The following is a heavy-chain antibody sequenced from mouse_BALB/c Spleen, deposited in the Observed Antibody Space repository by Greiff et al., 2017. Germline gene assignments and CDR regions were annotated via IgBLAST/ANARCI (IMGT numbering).Heavy chain of an antibody. Sequence: VQLKESGGGLVQPGGSRKLSCAASGFTFSDYGMAWVRQAPGKGPEWVAFISNLAYSIYYADTVTGRFTISRENAKNTLYLEMSSLRSEDTAMYYCARDGNPYAMDYWGQGTSVTVSS. CDR1: GFTFSDYG. D-gene: IGHD2-1*01. J-gene: IGHJ4*01. CDR3: ARDGNPYAMDY. V-gene: IGHV5-15*02. CDR2: ISNLAYSI.